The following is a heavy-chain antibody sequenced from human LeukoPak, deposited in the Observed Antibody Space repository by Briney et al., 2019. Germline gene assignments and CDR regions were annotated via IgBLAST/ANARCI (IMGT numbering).Heavy chain of an antibody. CDR3: AIQLPDNGAFGVVIMSAFDI. J-gene: IGHJ3*02. D-gene: IGHD3-3*01. Sequence: GASVKVSXKASGGTFSSYAISWVRQAPGQGLEWMGGIIPIFGTANYAQKFQGRVTITTDESTSTAYMELSSLRSEDTAVYYCAIQLPDNGAFGVVIMSAFDIWGQGTMVTVSS. CDR1: GGTFSSYA. CDR2: IIPIFGTA. V-gene: IGHV1-69*05.